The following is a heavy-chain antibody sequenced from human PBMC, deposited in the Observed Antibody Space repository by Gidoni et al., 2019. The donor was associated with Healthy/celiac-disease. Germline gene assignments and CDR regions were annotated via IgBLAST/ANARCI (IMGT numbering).Heavy chain of an antibody. CDR2: IYWDDDK. V-gene: IGHV2-5*02. CDR1: GFSLSTSGVG. CDR3: AHHIVVVDPGWFDP. J-gene: IGHJ5*02. Sequence: QITLKESGPTLVTPTQTLTLTCTFSGFSLSTSGVGVGWIRQPPGKALEWLALIYWDDDKRYSPSLKSRLTITKDTSKNQVVLTMTNMDPVDTATYYCAHHIVVVDPGWFDPWGQGTLVTVSS. D-gene: IGHD2-15*01.